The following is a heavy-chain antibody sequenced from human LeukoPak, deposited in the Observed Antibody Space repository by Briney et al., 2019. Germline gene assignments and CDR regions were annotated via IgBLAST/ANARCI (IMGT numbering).Heavy chain of an antibody. CDR2: ISYDGSNK. V-gene: IGHV3-30*18. CDR1: GFTFSSYG. Sequence: QPGGSLRLSCAASGFTFSSYGMHWVRQAPGKGLEWVAVISYDGSNKYYADSVKGRFTISRDNSKNTLYLQMNSLRAEDTAVYYCANTYGSGSPSPGYYYGMDVWGQGTTVTVSS. CDR3: ANTYGSGSPSPGYYYGMDV. J-gene: IGHJ6*02. D-gene: IGHD3-10*01.